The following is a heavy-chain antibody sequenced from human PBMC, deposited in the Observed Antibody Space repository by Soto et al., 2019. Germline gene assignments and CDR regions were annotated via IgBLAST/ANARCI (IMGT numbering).Heavy chain of an antibody. CDR2: FDPEDGET. J-gene: IGHJ4*02. V-gene: IGHV1-24*01. Sequence: ASVKVSCKVSGYTLTELSMHWVRQAPGKGLEWMGGFDPEDGETIYAQKFQGRVTMTEDTSTDTAYMELSSLRSEDTAVYYCATTKPSEWLLSRTFDYWGQGTLVTVSS. CDR1: GYTLTELS. CDR3: ATTKPSEWLLSRTFDY. D-gene: IGHD3-3*01.